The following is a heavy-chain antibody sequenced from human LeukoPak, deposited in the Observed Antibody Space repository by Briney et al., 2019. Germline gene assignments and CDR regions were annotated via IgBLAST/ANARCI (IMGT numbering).Heavy chain of an antibody. CDR2: ISDSGRT. Sequence: SETLSLTCGVSGGSFSGYYWSWIRQPPGKRLEWIGEISDSGRTGYKSSLKSRVTILEDTSKNQFSLKLSSVTAADTAVYYCARHIKGGYKAFDYWGQGTLVTVSS. V-gene: IGHV4-34*01. D-gene: IGHD3-22*01. CDR1: GGSFSGYY. CDR3: ARHIKGGYKAFDY. J-gene: IGHJ4*02.